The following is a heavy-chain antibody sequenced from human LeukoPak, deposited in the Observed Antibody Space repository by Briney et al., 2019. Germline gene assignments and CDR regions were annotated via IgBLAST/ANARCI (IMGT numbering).Heavy chain of an antibody. CDR3: ARLPGYSSLVDY. D-gene: IGHD6-19*01. Sequence: HGASLQFSCKGSGSRFTSYWIAWVRQMPGKGLEWMGIIYPGDSDTRYSPSFQGQVTISVDKSISTAYLQWSSLKASDTAMYYCARLPGYSSLVDYWGQGTLVTVSS. CDR2: IYPGDSDT. V-gene: IGHV5-51*01. J-gene: IGHJ4*02. CDR1: GSRFTSYW.